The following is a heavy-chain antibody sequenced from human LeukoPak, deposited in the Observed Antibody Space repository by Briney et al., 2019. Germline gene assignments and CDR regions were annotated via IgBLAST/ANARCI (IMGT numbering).Heavy chain of an antibody. CDR1: GFVFQEYW. CDR3: TRDIVWLQLQD. D-gene: IGHD5-24*01. CDR2: IGKDGSEK. J-gene: IGHJ4*02. Sequence: PGGSLRLSCAVSGFVFQEYWMVWVRQAPGKGLEWVASIGKDGSEKSYVDSVRGRFTVSRDNGGNSLYLQMSSLRVEDTAVYYCTRDIVWLQLQDWGQGVLVTVSA. V-gene: IGHV3-7*01.